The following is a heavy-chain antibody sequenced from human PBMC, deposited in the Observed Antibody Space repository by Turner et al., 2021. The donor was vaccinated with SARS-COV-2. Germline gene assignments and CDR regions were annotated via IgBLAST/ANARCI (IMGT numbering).Heavy chain of an antibody. CDR3: ARDHDYDSSGYTLDAFDI. Sequence: QVQLVESGGGVVQPGRSLRLSCAASGFSFSSYGMHWVRQAPGKGLEWVAVIWYDGGNKNYADSVKGRFTISRDKSKNTLYLQMNSLRAEDTAVYYCARDHDYDSSGYTLDAFDIWGQGTMVTISS. D-gene: IGHD3-22*01. J-gene: IGHJ3*02. CDR1: GFSFSSYG. V-gene: IGHV3-33*01. CDR2: IWYDGGNK.